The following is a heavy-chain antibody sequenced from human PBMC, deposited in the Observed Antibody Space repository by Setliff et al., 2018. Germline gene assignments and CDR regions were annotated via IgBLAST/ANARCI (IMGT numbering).Heavy chain of an antibody. V-gene: IGHV3-7*01. CDR1: GFTFSRYW. D-gene: IGHD3-10*01. Sequence: GGSLRLSCAASGFTFSRYWMSWVRQAPGKGLEWVTNIKQDGSEKYYVDSVKGRFTISRDNAKNSLYLQMNSLRAEDTAVYYCARVRVRGVYYYYYMDVWGKGTTVTVSS. J-gene: IGHJ6*03. CDR3: ARVRVRGVYYYYYMDV. CDR2: IKQDGSEK.